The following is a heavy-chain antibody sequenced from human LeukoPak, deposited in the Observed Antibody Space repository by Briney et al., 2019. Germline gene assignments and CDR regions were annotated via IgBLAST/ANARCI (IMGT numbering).Heavy chain of an antibody. J-gene: IGHJ6*02. CDR3: ARDQRVVGATSYYYGMDV. CDR1: GYTFTSYG. D-gene: IGHD1-26*01. Sequence: ASVKVSCKASGYTFTSYGISWVGQAPGQGLEWMGWISAYNGNTNYAQKLQGRVTMTTDTSTSTAYMELRSLRSDDTAVYYCARDQRVVGATSYYYGMDVWGQGTTVTVSS. CDR2: ISAYNGNT. V-gene: IGHV1-18*01.